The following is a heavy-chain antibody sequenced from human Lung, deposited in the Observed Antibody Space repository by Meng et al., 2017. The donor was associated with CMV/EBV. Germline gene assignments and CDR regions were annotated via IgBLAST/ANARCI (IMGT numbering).Heavy chain of an antibody. CDR2: IHPHRGDT. Sequence: SXXVSCKASGYTFTAHYFHWGRQAPGQGLEWMGWIHPHRGDTNYAQQFQGRVTLTRDTSINTGYMELTRLTSDDTAVYYCARDNNWGPDYWGQGTLVTVSS. D-gene: IGHD7-27*01. J-gene: IGHJ4*02. V-gene: IGHV1-2*02. CDR1: GYTFTAHY. CDR3: ARDNNWGPDY.